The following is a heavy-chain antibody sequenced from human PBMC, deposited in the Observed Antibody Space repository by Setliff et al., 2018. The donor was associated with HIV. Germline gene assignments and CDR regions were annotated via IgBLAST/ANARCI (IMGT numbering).Heavy chain of an antibody. J-gene: IGHJ4*02. CDR3: AKDRYYDSSGSPFDY. Sequence: GGSLRLSCAASGFTFSSYGMHWVRQAPGKGLEWVAFIRCDGSNKYYADSVKGRFTISRDNSKNTLYLQMNSLRAEDTAVYYCAKDRYYDSSGSPFDYWGQGTLVTVSS. CDR2: IRCDGSNK. CDR1: GFTFSSYG. V-gene: IGHV3-30*02. D-gene: IGHD3-22*01.